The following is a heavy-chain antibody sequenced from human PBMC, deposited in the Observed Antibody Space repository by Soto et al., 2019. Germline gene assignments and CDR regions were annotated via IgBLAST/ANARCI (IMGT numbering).Heavy chain of an antibody. V-gene: IGHV4-30-2*01. CDR2: IYHSGSM. CDR3: ARSHLESAWFDP. D-gene: IGHD3-3*01. J-gene: IGHJ5*02. CDR1: GDSISSGGYC. Sequence: SETLSLTCAVSGDSISSGGYCWSWIRQPPGKGLEWVGYIYHSGSMYYNPSLRSRVTLSLDRSKNQFSLRLNSVTAADTAVYYCARSHLESAWFDPWGPGIQVTVSS.